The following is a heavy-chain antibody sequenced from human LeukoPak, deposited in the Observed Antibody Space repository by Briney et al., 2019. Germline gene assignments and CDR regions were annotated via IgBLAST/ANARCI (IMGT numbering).Heavy chain of an antibody. CDR1: GGTFSSYA. J-gene: IGHJ4*02. CDR3: ARDASAYYYDSSGYRFDY. D-gene: IGHD3-22*01. V-gene: IGHV1-69*05. Sequence: SVKVSCKASGGTFSSYAISWVRQAPGQGLEWMGRIIPIFGTANYAQKFQGRVTITTDESTSTAYMELSSLRSEDTAVYYCARDASAYYYDSSGYRFDYWGQETLVTVSS. CDR2: IIPIFGTA.